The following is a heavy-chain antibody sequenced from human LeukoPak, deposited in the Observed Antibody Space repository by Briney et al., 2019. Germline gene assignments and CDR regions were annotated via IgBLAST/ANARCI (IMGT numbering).Heavy chain of an antibody. Sequence: GRYLRLSCAASGFSFSSHAMNWVRQAPGKGLEWVSALSGSGSGTDYADSVKGRFTISRDNSKNTLYLQINSLRAEDTAVYYCAKDVRGYNRPVDYWGQGTLVTVSS. J-gene: IGHJ4*02. D-gene: IGHD3-10*02. CDR1: GFSFSSHA. V-gene: IGHV3-23*01. CDR2: LSGSGSGT. CDR3: AKDVRGYNRPVDY.